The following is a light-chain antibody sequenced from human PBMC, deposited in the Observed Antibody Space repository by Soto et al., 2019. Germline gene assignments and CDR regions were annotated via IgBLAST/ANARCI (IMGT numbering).Light chain of an antibody. CDR3: QQYYSTPPT. CDR2: WAS. V-gene: IGKV4-1*01. J-gene: IGKJ1*01. CDR1: QSVLYSSNNKNF. Sequence: DILMTQSPDSLAVSLGGRATINCNSSQSVLYSSNNKNFLAWYQQKPGHPPELLIYWASTRESGVPDRFSGSGSGTDFTLTIYSLQAEDVAVYYCQQYYSTPPTFGQGTKVEIK.